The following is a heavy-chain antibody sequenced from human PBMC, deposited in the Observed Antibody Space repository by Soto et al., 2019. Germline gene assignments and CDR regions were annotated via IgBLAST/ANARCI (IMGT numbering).Heavy chain of an antibody. J-gene: IGHJ6*02. D-gene: IGHD3-10*01. CDR3: ARDAGYYYGSGSYYTYCGMDV. CDR1: GYTFTSYG. CDR2: ISAYNGNT. V-gene: IGHV1-18*01. Sequence: QVQLVQSGAEVKKPGASVKVSCKASGYTFTSYGISWVRQAPGQGLEWMGWISAYNGNTNYAQKLQGRVTMTTDTSTSTAYMELRSLRSADTAVYYCARDAGYYYGSGSYYTYCGMDVWGQGTTVTVSS.